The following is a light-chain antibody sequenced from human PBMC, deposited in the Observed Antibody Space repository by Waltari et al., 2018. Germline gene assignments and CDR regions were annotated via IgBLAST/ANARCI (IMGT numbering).Light chain of an antibody. J-gene: IGLJ1*01. Sequence: QFALAQPASVSGFPGQSITISCTGTSSDIGGYKYVSWYQQQPDKAPTVIIDDVNKRPSGVSLRFPGSKSGNTASLTISGLQPEDEADYFCSSYTSSSTNYVFGTATKVTVL. V-gene: IGLV2-14*03. CDR1: SSDIGGYKY. CDR3: SSYTSSSTNYV. CDR2: DVN.